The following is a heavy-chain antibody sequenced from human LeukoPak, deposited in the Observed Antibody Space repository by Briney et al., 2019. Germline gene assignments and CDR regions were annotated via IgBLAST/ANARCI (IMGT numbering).Heavy chain of an antibody. J-gene: IGHJ4*02. D-gene: IGHD3-3*01. Sequence: GGSLRLSCAASGFTFSSYAMHWVRQAPGKGLEWVAVISYDGSNNYYADSVKGRFAISRDNSKNTLYLQMNSLRAEDTAVYYCARDLYYDFWSGKGIDYWGQGTLVTVPS. V-gene: IGHV3-30*09. CDR3: ARDLYYDFWSGKGIDY. CDR1: GFTFSSYA. CDR2: ISYDGSNN.